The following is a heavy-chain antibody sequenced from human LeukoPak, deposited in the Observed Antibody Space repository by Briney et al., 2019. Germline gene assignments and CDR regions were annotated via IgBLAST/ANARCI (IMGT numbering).Heavy chain of an antibody. Sequence: GSLRLSCAASGFTFSSYAMSWVRQPPGKGLEWIGEINHSGSTNYNPSLKSRVTISVDTSKNQFSLKLSSVTAADTAVYYCARVSGIASCYNDYWGQGTLITVSS. J-gene: IGHJ4*02. CDR1: GFTFSSYA. V-gene: IGHV4-34*01. CDR2: INHSGST. D-gene: IGHD2-2*02. CDR3: ARVSGIASCYNDY.